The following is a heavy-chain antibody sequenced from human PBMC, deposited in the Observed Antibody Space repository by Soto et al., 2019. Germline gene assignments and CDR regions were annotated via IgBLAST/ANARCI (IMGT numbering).Heavy chain of an antibody. Sequence: GGSLRLSCAASGFTVSSNYMSWVRQAPGKGLEWVSVIYSGGSTYYADSVKGRFTISRDNSKNTLYLQMDSLRAEDTAVYYCARAKGIAAAGYYYYYGMDVWGQGTTVTVSS. J-gene: IGHJ6*02. CDR1: GFTVSSNY. D-gene: IGHD6-13*01. CDR2: IYSGGST. V-gene: IGHV3-53*01. CDR3: ARAKGIAAAGYYYYYGMDV.